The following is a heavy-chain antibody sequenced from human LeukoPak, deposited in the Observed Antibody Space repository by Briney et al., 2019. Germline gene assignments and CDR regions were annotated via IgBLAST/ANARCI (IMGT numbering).Heavy chain of an antibody. CDR2: ISYDGSNK. J-gene: IGHJ6*02. V-gene: IGHV3-30-3*01. D-gene: IGHD6-19*01. Sequence: GGSLRLSCAASGFTFSNYAMNWVRQAPGKGLEWVAVISYDGSNKYYADSVKGRFTISRDNAKNSLYLQMNSLRAEDTAVYYCARDPVVEQWLVYYYYYGMDVWGQGTTVTVSS. CDR1: GFTFSNYA. CDR3: ARDPVVEQWLVYYYYYGMDV.